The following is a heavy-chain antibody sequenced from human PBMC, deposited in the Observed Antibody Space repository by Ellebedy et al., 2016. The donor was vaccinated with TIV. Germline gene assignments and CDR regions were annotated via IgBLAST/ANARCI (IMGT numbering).Heavy chain of an antibody. Sequence: SATLSLTXAVYGGSFSGYQWSWIRQSPGKGLEWIGEINHSGTTNYNPSLKSRLTISADTSKNQFSLNLRSVTAADTAVYYCARGQGRRKATDYWGQGTLVTVSS. CDR3: ARGQGRRKATDY. CDR1: GGSFSGYQ. CDR2: INHSGTT. J-gene: IGHJ4*02. V-gene: IGHV4-34*01. D-gene: IGHD5-12*01.